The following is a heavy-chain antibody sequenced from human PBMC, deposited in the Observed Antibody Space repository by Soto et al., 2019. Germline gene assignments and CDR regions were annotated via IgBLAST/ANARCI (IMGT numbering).Heavy chain of an antibody. CDR3: ARGIYYGVSSVVGHPKFRVGYHV. CDR1: AFTFSNYN. D-gene: IGHD3-10*01. V-gene: IGHV3-48*02. CDR2: IGISTSTI. Sequence: GGSLRLSCAASAFTFSNYNMNWVRQAPGKGLEWVSYIGISTSTIYYADSVKGRFTISRDNGKNSLYLQMNSLRDEDTAVYYCARGIYYGVSSVVGHPKFRVGYHVWGQGTTVTVSS. J-gene: IGHJ6*02.